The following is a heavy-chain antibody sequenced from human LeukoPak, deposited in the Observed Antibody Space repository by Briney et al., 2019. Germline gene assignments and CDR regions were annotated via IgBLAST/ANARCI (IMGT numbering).Heavy chain of an antibody. V-gene: IGHV3-33*01. Sequence: GGSLRLSCAASGFTFSSYGMHWVRQAPGKGPEWLAVIWYDGSKKYYAASVQGRFTISRDNSKNTLYLRMNSLRVEDSAVYYCAREELNSYYYDSSGYWAFWGQGTLLTVSS. J-gene: IGHJ4*02. CDR3: AREELNSYYYDSSGYWAF. D-gene: IGHD3-22*01. CDR2: IWYDGSKK. CDR1: GFTFSSYG.